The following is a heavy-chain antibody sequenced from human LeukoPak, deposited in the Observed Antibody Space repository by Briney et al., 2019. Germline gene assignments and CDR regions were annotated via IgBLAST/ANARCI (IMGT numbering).Heavy chain of an antibody. CDR3: ARDGAPYDYGDFLDFDY. Sequence: GGSLRLSCAASGFTFSYYSMNWVRQAPGKGLEWVSSISRSSTCIYYADSVKGRFTISRDNAKNSLYLQLNSLRAEDTAVYYCARDGAPYDYGDFLDFDYWGQGTLVTVSS. J-gene: IGHJ4*02. CDR1: GFTFSYYS. CDR2: ISRSSTCI. D-gene: IGHD4-17*01. V-gene: IGHV3-21*01.